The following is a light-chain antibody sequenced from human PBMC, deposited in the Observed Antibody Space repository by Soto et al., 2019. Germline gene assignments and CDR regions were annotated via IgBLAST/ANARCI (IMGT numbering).Light chain of an antibody. J-gene: IGKJ1*01. Sequence: DIQMTHSPSSLSASVRDRVTITCRASQNIINYLNWYQQKPGRAPKILIYAASNVQSGVPSRFSGGGSGTEFTLSISSLQPDDFATYYCQQYNYYWTFGQGPKVDIX. CDR2: AAS. V-gene: IGKV1-39*01. CDR3: QQYNYYWT. CDR1: QNIINY.